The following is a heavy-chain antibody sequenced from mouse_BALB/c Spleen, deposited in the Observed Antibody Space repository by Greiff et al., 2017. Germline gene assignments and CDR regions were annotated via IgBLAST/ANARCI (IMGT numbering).Heavy chain of an antibody. CDR2: INPSTGYT. Sequence: VQLQQSGAELAKPGASVKMSCKASGYTFTSYWMHWVKQRPGQGLEWIGYINPSTGYTEYNQKFKDKATLTADKSSSTAYMQLSSLTSEDSAVYYCARSIGLRPAFAYWGQGTLVTVSA. CDR1: GYTFTSYW. V-gene: IGHV1-7*01. D-gene: IGHD1-2*01. CDR3: ARSIGLRPAFAY. J-gene: IGHJ3*01.